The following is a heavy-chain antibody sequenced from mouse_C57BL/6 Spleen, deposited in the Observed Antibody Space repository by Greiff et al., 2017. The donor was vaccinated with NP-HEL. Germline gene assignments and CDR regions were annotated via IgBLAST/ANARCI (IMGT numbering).Heavy chain of an antibody. CDR1: GYTFTSYW. Sequence: QVQLQQPGAELVKPGASVKLSCKASGYTFTSYWMQWVKQRPGQGLEWIGEIDPSDSYTNYNQKFKGKATLTVDTSSSTAYMQLSSLTSEDSAVYYCALYYYGSSPFDYGGQGTTLTVSS. D-gene: IGHD1-1*01. V-gene: IGHV1-50*01. CDR3: ALYYYGSSPFDY. J-gene: IGHJ2*01. CDR2: IDPSDSYT.